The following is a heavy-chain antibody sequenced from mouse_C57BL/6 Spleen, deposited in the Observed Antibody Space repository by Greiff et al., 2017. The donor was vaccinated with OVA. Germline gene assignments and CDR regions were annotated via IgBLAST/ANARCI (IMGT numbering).Heavy chain of an antibody. CDR2: IYPNSGST. CDR3: ARSRDGYYTDY. Sequence: QVQLQQPGAELVKPGASVKLSCKASGYTFTSYWMHWVKQRPGQGLEWVGMIYPNSGSTNYNEKFKSKATLTVDKSSSTAYMQLSRLTSEDSAVYYCARSRDGYYTDYWGQGTTLTVSS. J-gene: IGHJ2*01. CDR1: GYTFTSYW. V-gene: IGHV1-64*01. D-gene: IGHD2-3*01.